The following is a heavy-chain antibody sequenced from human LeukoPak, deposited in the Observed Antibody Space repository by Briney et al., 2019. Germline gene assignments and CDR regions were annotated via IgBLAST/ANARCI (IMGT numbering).Heavy chain of an antibody. D-gene: IGHD3-22*01. CDR1: GFTFSSYW. J-gene: IGHJ4*02. CDR2: INTDGGSL. Sequence: GGSLRLSCAASGFTFSSYWMYWVRQAPGKGPVWVARINTDGGSLNYADSVKGRFTISRDNAKNTLYLQMNSLGAEDTAVYYCARRIYYYDSSGYYYVRYFDSWGQGTLVAVSS. V-gene: IGHV3-74*01. CDR3: ARRIYYYDSSGYYYVRYFDS.